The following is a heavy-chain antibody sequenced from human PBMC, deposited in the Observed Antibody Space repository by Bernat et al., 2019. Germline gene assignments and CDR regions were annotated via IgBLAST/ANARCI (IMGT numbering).Heavy chain of an antibody. CDR3: ARGVIAAAQN. J-gene: IGHJ4*02. D-gene: IGHD6-13*01. CDR1: GFTFSSYG. Sequence: QVQLVESGGGVVQPGRSLRLSCAASGFTFSSYGMHWVRQAPGKGLEWVAVISYDGSNKYYADSVKGRFTISRDNSKNTLYLQMNSLRAEDTAVYYCARGVIAAAQNWGQGTLVTVSS. V-gene: IGHV3-30*03. CDR2: ISYDGSNK.